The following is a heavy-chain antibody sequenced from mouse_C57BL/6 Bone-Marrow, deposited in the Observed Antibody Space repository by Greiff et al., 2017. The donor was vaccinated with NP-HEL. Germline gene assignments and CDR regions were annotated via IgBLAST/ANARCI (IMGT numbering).Heavy chain of an antibody. CDR1: GYTFTDYY. CDR2: INPYNGGT. CDR3: ARGAYYGNYYFDY. D-gene: IGHD2-10*01. J-gene: IGHJ2*01. Sequence: VQLQQSGPVLVKPGASVKMSCKASGYTFTDYYMNWVKQSPGKSLEWIGVINPYNGGTSYNQKFKGKATLTVAQSSSTAYMELNSLTSADSAVYYCARGAYYGNYYFDYWGQGTTLTVSS. V-gene: IGHV1-19*01.